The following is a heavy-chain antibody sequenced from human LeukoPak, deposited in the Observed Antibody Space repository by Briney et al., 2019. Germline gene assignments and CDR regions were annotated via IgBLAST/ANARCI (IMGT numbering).Heavy chain of an antibody. Sequence: GSLLLSCAASGFTFSCYVMSGVRPPGGRRVEWVSAISGSGGSTYYADSVKGRFTISRDNSKKTQYLQMNSLRVEDTAVYYCAKEPMVVVGSAGRNFDYWGQGTLVTVSS. CDR2: ISGSGGST. CDR3: AKEPMVVVGSAGRNFDY. CDR1: GFTFSCYV. D-gene: IGHD3-22*01. V-gene: IGHV3-23*01. J-gene: IGHJ4*02.